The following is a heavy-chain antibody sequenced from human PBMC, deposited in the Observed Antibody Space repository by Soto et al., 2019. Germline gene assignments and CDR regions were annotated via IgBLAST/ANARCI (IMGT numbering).Heavy chain of an antibody. D-gene: IGHD3-3*01. V-gene: IGHV1-8*01. Sequence: QVQLVQSGAEVKKPGASVKVSCKASGYTFTSYDINWVRQATGQGLEWMGWMNPNSGNTGYAQKFQGRVTMTRNTSISTAYMELSSLRSEDTAVYYCARGKADFWSGYYFTGKNHYFDYWGQGTLVTVSS. CDR2: MNPNSGNT. CDR1: GYTFTSYD. CDR3: ARGKADFWSGYYFTGKNHYFDY. J-gene: IGHJ4*02.